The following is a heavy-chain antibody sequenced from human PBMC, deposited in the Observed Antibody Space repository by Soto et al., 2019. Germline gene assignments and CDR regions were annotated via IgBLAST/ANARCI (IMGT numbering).Heavy chain of an antibody. D-gene: IGHD3-22*01. CDR2: IYYSGST. J-gene: IGHJ4*02. V-gene: IGHV4-59*08. CDR3: ARLDSSGYYDY. Sequence: QVQLQESGPGLVKPSETLSLTCTVSGGSISSYYWSWIRQPPGKGLEWIGYIYYSGSTNYNPSLRSRVTISGDTSKKQLSLKLSSVTAADTAVYYWARLDSSGYYDYWGQGTLVTVSS. CDR1: GGSISSYY.